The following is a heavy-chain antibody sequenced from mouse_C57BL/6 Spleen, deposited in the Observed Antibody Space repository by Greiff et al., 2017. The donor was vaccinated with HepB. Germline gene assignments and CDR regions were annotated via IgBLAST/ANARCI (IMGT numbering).Heavy chain of an antibody. Sequence: EVQLQQSGPVLVKPGASVKMSCKASGYTFTDYYMNWVKQSHGKSLEWIGVINPYNGGTSYNQKFKGKATLTVDKSSSTAYMELNSLTSEDSAVYYCGDDGYGGYAMDYWGQGTSVTVSS. D-gene: IGHD2-3*01. J-gene: IGHJ4*01. CDR3: GDDGYGGYAMDY. CDR1: GYTFTDYY. V-gene: IGHV1-19*01. CDR2: INPYNGGT.